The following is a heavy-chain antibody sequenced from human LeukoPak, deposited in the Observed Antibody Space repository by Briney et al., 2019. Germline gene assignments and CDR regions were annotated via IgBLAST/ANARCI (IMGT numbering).Heavy chain of an antibody. CDR3: ARGLAGATGN. D-gene: IGHD1-26*01. V-gene: IGHV1-2*02. CDR2: TNPNSGVT. Sequence: ASVKVSFKASGYIFTDYYIHWVRQAPGQGLEWMGRTNPNSGVTNYAQKFQGRVTMTRDTSINAAYMELSSLRSDDTAMYYCARGLAGATGNWGQRTLVTVSS. J-gene: IGHJ4*02. CDR1: GYIFTDYY.